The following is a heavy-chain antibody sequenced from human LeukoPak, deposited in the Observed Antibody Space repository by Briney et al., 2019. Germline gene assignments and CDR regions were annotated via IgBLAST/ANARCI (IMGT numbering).Heavy chain of an antibody. J-gene: IGHJ5*02. V-gene: IGHV1-8*01. CDR3: AREMRGCGYECCDFDQ. D-gene: IGHD5-12*01. CDR1: GYTFISYD. Sequence: ASVKVSCKASGYTFISYDINWVRQAPGQGLEWMGWMNPDNGNTGYAQKFQGRVTMTRDTSISTAYMELSSLRAEDTAVYYCAREMRGCGYECCDFDQWGQGTLVTVSS. CDR2: MNPDNGNT.